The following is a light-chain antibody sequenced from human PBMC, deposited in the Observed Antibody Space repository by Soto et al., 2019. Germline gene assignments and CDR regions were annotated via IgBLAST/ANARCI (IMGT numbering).Light chain of an antibody. V-gene: IGLV2-23*02. Sequence: QSALTQPASVSGSPGQSITNSCTGTSSDVGSYNLVSWYQQHPGKAPKLMIYEVSKRPSGVSNRFSGSKSGNTASLTISGLQAEDEADYYCCSYAGSSTLYVFGTGTKVTVL. CDR2: EVS. J-gene: IGLJ1*01. CDR1: SSDVGSYNL. CDR3: CSYAGSSTLYV.